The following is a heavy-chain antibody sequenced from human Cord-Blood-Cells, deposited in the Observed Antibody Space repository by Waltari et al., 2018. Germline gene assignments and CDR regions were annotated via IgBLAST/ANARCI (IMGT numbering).Heavy chain of an antibody. CDR3: VRGGDIVVVPAAIAYFQH. CDR1: GGSFSGYS. D-gene: IGHD2-2*02. J-gene: IGHJ1*01. CDR2: INHSGST. V-gene: IGHV4-34*01. Sequence: QVQLQPRGAGLLKPSETLSLTCAVYGGSFSGYSWSWLRQTPGKGLEWIGEINHSGSTNYNPSLKSRVTISVDTSKNQFSLKLSSVTAADTAVYYCVRGGDIVVVPAAIAYFQHWGQGTLVTVSS.